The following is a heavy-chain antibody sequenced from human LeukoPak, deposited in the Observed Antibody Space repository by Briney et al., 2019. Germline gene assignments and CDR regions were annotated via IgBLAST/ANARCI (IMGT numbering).Heavy chain of an antibody. CDR3: ARETLTTRPPPGDGQNEGSFDY. CDR2: INHSGST. V-gene: IGHV4-34*01. J-gene: IGHJ4*02. CDR1: GGSFSGYC. D-gene: IGHD7-27*01. Sequence: PSETLSLTCAVYGGSFSGYCWSWIRQPPGKGLEWIGEINHSGSTNYNPSLKSRVTISVDTSKNQFSLKLSSVAAADTAVYYCARETLTTRPPPGDGQNEGSFDYWGQGTLVTVSS.